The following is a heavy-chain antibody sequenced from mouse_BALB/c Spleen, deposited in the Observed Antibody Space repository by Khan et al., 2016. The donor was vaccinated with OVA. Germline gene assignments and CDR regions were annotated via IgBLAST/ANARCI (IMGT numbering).Heavy chain of an antibody. Sequence: VQLQQLGLGLVKPSQSLSLTCTVTGYSITRDYAWNWIRQFPGNKLEWMGYISSSGSLNYNPALKRRISITRDTSKNQFVLQVNSVTTEDTATYYCARDGSRYNYAMDYWGQGTSVTVSS. J-gene: IGHJ4*01. D-gene: IGHD2-3*01. CDR2: ISSSGSL. V-gene: IGHV3-2*02. CDR1: GYSITRDYA. CDR3: ARDGSRYNYAMDY.